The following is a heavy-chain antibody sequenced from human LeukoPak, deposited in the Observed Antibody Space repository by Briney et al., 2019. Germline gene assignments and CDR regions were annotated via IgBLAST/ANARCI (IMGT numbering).Heavy chain of an antibody. Sequence: SDTLSLTCSVSGAPLHKFGWGWVRQPPPRGLEVVGEVSDSATTVYNPSLTRRVLVSLDPSKSQVSLKLTSVAAPDTAIYYRARVNSVYHAKASNKYYIDVW. D-gene: IGHD3-16*02. CDR1: GAPLHKFG. CDR2: VSDSATT. J-gene: IGHJ3*01. V-gene: IGHV4-59*07. CDR3: ARVNSVYHAKASNKYYIDV.